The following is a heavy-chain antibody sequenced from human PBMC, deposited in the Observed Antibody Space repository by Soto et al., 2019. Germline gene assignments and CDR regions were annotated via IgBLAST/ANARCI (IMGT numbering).Heavy chain of an antibody. CDR1: GYSFTSYW. CDR3: ARSKLYGSGSYYNVGYYYYGMDV. Sequence: PGESLKISCKGSGYSFTSYWIGWVRQMPGKGLEWMGIIYPGDSDTRYSPSFQGQVTISADKSISTAYLQWGSLKASDTAMYYCARSKLYGSGSYYNVGYYYYGMDVWGQGTTVTV. J-gene: IGHJ6*02. CDR2: IYPGDSDT. V-gene: IGHV5-51*01. D-gene: IGHD3-10*01.